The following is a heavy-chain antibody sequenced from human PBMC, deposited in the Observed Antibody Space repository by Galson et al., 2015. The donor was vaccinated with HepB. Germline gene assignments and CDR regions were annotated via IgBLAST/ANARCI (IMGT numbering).Heavy chain of an antibody. Sequence: SLRLSCAASGFTFSDYYLNWIRQAPGKGLEWVSYITPTSAYRNYADSVQGRFTISRDNSKNTLYLQMNSLSAGDTAVYYCAKDRTTVTISNTKGELLLGYWGQGTLVTVSS. V-gene: IGHV3-11*05. CDR2: ITPTSAYR. CDR3: AKDRTTVTISNTKGELLLGY. J-gene: IGHJ4*02. D-gene: IGHD4-11*01. CDR1: GFTFSDYY.